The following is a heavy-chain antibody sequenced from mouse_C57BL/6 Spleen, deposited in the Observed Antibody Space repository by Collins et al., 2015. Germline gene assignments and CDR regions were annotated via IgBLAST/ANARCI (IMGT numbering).Heavy chain of an antibody. D-gene: IGHD1-1*01. CDR2: IDPSDSYT. CDR1: GYTFTSYW. CDR3: TTGDFDY. Sequence: QVQLQQPGAELVKPGASVKLSCKASGYTFTSYWMQWVKQRPGQGLEWIREIDPSDSYTNYNQKFKGKATLTVDTSSSTAYMQLSSLTSEDSAVYYCTTGDFDYWGQGTTLTVSS. V-gene: IGHV1-50*01. J-gene: IGHJ2*01.